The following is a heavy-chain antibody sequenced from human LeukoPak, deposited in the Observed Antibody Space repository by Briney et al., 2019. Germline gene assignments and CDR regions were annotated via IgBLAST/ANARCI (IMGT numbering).Heavy chain of an antibody. J-gene: IGHJ4*02. V-gene: IGHV4-38-2*02. CDR3: ARNRGGPSIVATIIGGFDY. D-gene: IGHD5-12*01. Sequence: PSETLSLTCTVSGYSISSGYYWGWIRQPPGKGLEWIGSIYHSGSTYYNPSLKSRVTISVDTSKNQFSLKLSSVTAADTAVYYCARNRGGPSIVATIIGGFDYWGQGTLVTVSS. CDR2: IYHSGST. CDR1: GYSISSGYY.